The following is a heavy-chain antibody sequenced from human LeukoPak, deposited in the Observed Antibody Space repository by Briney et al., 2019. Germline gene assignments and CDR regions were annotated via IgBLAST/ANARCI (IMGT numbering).Heavy chain of an antibody. J-gene: IGHJ4*02. D-gene: IGHD3-22*01. Sequence: GGSLRLSCAASGFTVSSNYMSWVRQAPGKGLEWVSVIYSGGSTYYADSVKGRFTISRDNSKNTLYLQMNSLRAEDTAVYYCARSDYYDSSGYPLQFDYWGQGTLVTVSS. CDR1: GFTVSSNY. CDR2: IYSGGST. CDR3: ARSDYYDSSGYPLQFDY. V-gene: IGHV3-53*01.